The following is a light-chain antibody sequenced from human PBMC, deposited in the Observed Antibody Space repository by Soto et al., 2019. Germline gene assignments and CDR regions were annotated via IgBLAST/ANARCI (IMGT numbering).Light chain of an antibody. Sequence: EIVLTQSPGTLSLSPGERATLSCRASQSVTSNYLAWYQHKPGQAPRCLIYGAAIRSTGIPDRFSGSGSGTDFTLTISRLEPEDFAVYYCQQYNSYSWTFGQGTKVEIK. CDR1: QSVTSNY. CDR3: QQYNSYSWT. J-gene: IGKJ1*01. CDR2: GAA. V-gene: IGKV3-20*01.